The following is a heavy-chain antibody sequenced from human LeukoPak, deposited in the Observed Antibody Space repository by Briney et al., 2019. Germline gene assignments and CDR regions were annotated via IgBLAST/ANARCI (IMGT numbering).Heavy chain of an antibody. CDR3: SSQALLSGNIWYSDV. Sequence: SETLTLTCSVSGSSINITNYYWGWIRQPPGKGLEWIGSIYRSGSTYYNPSLNSRATISVNTSKKQSSLKLNSLTTADAAVYLQSSQALLSGNIWYSDVWGRGSPGTVSS. D-gene: IGHD3-10*01. CDR1: GSSINITNYY. V-gene: IGHV4-39*01. CDR2: IYRSGST. J-gene: IGHJ2*01.